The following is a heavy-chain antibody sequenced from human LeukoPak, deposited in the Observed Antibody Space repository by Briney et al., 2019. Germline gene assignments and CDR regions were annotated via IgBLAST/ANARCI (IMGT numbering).Heavy chain of an antibody. V-gene: IGHV3-43*02. CDR1: GFTFDDYA. J-gene: IGHJ4*02. D-gene: IGHD6-6*01. CDR2: ISGVGDYT. Sequence: SGGSLRLSCAASGFTFDDYAMHWVPQVPRKGLDCVSLISGVGDYTYYADSVKGRFTISRDNSKYSLYLQMNSLRTEDTALYYCAKDMYSSSSSHFDYWGQGTLVTVSS. CDR3: AKDMYSSSSSHFDY.